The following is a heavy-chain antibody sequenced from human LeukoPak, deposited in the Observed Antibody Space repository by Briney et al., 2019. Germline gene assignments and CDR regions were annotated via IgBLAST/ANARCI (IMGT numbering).Heavy chain of an antibody. CDR2: ISSSSSYI. CDR1: GFTFSSHS. CDR3: ARSPTAADPYYYYYYMDV. V-gene: IGHV3-21*04. J-gene: IGHJ6*03. Sequence: GESLRLSCAASGFTFSSHSMNWVRQAPGKGLEWVSSISSSSSYIYYADSVKGRFTISRDNSKNTLYLQMNSLRAEDTAVYYCARSPTAADPYYYYYYMDVWGKGTTVTISS. D-gene: IGHD6-13*01.